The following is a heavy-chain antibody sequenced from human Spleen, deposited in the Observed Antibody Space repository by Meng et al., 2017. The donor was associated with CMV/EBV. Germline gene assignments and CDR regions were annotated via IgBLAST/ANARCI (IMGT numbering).Heavy chain of an antibody. D-gene: IGHD6-13*01. CDR1: GGSFSGYY. CDR3: ARGYSSSWYNWFDP. Sequence: CAVYGGSFSGYYWSWIRQPPGKGLEWIGEINHSGSTNYNPSLKSRVTISVDTSKNQFSLNLSSVTAADTAVYYCARGYSSSWYNWFDPWGQGTLVTVSS. CDR2: INHSGST. V-gene: IGHV4-34*01. J-gene: IGHJ5*02.